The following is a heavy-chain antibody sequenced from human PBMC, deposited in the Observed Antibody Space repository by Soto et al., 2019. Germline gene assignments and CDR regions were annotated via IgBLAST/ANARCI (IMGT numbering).Heavy chain of an antibody. V-gene: IGHV1-18*01. Sequence: QVQLVQSGDEVKKPGASVKVSCKASGYIFVNYGIAWVRQAPGQGLEWMGWISPYTGNTHSATKVQGRLTMTTDTSPRTAYRDLGSLTSDDTAVYYCVMVDNYVTPTPQDVWGQGTTVTVSS. D-gene: IGHD3-16*01. J-gene: IGHJ6*02. CDR2: ISPYTGNT. CDR1: GYIFVNYG. CDR3: VMVDNYVTPTPQDV.